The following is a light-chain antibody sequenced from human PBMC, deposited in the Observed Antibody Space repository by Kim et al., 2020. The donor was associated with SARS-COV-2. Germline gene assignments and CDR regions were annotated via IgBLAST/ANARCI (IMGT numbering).Light chain of an antibody. V-gene: IGKV3-20*01. CDR1: QSVSSY. Sequence: SLSPGERAPLSCRASQSVSSYLAWYQRKPGQAPRLLIYGATSRATGIPDRFSGSGSGTDFTLTISRLEPEDFAVYYCQQYGSSPRTFGQGTKVEIK. CDR2: GAT. J-gene: IGKJ1*01. CDR3: QQYGSSPRT.